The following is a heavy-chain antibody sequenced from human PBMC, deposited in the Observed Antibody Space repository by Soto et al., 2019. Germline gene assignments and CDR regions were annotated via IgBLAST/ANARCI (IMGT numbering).Heavy chain of an antibody. CDR2: ISYDGSNK. D-gene: IGHD6-19*01. Sequence: GALRLSCAAYGFTCSSYGMHWVRQAPGKGLEWVAVISYDGSNKYYADSVKGRFTISRDNSKNTLYLQMNSLRAEDTAVYYCAKTDSSGWSWSYYYYGMDVWGQGTTVTVSS. J-gene: IGHJ6*02. CDR1: GFTCSSYG. V-gene: IGHV3-30*18. CDR3: AKTDSSGWSWSYYYYGMDV.